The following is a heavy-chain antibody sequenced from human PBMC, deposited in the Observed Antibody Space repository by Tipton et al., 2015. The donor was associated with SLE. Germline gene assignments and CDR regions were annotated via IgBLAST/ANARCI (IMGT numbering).Heavy chain of an antibody. J-gene: IGHJ1*01. D-gene: IGHD6-13*01. CDR2: IYGGGST. V-gene: IGHV3-23*03. CDR1: GFTFSSYA. Sequence: SLRLSCAASGFTFSSYAMSWVHQAPGKGLEWVSVIYGGGSTYYVDSVKGRFTISRDNSKNTLYLQMNSLRAEDTAVYYCAKDGAGTYFQHWGQGTLVTVSS. CDR3: AKDGAGTYFQH.